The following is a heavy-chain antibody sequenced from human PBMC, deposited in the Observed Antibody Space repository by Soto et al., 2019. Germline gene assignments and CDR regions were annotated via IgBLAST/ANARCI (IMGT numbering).Heavy chain of an antibody. Sequence: GGSLRLSCAASGFTFSSYGMHWVRQAPGKGLEWVAVISYDGSNKYYADSVKGRFTISRDNSKNTLYLQMNSLRAEDTAVYYCAKDFWGGSTYYYDSSGYFDYWGQGT. CDR1: GFTFSSYG. CDR3: AKDFWGGSTYYYDSSGYFDY. V-gene: IGHV3-30*18. CDR2: ISYDGSNK. D-gene: IGHD3-22*01. J-gene: IGHJ4*02.